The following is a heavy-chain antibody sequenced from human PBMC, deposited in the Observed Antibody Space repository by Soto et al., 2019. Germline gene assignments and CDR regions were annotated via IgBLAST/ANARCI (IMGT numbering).Heavy chain of an antibody. V-gene: IGHV3-30-3*01. CDR3: ARDRATNAIFGVVIPSTTDYYGMDV. D-gene: IGHD3-3*01. CDR1: GFTFSSYA. CDR2: ISYDGSNK. Sequence: GGSLRLSCAASGFTFSSYAMHWVRQAPGKGLEWVAVISYDGSNKYYADSVKGRFTISRDNSKNTLYLQMNSLRAEDTAVYYCARDRATNAIFGVVIPSTTDYYGMDVWGQGTTVTVSS. J-gene: IGHJ6*02.